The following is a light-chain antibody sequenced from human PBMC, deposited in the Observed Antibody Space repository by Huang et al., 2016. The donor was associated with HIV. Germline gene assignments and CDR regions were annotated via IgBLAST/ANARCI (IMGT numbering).Light chain of an antibody. J-gene: IGKJ3*01. CDR3: MQGSHWPPT. V-gene: IGKV2-30*01. Sequence: DVAMTQSPLSLPVTLGQPASISCRSSESLVYSDGNTYLNWFQQRPGQSPRRLIYKVSIRDSGVPDRFSGSGSGTNFTLKISRVEAEDVGIYYCMQGSHWPPTFGPGTKVDFK. CDR1: ESLVYSDGNTY. CDR2: KVS.